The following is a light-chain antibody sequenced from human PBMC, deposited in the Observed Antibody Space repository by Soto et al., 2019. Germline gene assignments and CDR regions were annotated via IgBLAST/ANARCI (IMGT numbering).Light chain of an antibody. V-gene: IGKV1-39*01. J-gene: IGKJ2*01. CDR1: QTINTY. Sequence: DIQMTQSPSSLSASVGDRVTITCRASQTINTYLNWYQQKLGKAPKLLIYAAFTFQSGVPSRFSGSGSGTDFTLTISSLLPEYVATYYCQQSYSIPPTFGQGTNLQI. CDR3: QQSYSIPPT. CDR2: AAF.